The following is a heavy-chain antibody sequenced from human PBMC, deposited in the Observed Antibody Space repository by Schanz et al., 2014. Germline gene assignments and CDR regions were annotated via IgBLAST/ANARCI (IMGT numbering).Heavy chain of an antibody. CDR2: ISGSGGDSV. Sequence: EVHLVESGGSLVQPGGSLRLSCVASGFSFSNYSMNWVRQAPGKGLEWLSHISGSGGDSVDYADSVKGRFTISRDNTRNSLYLQMSSLRAEDTAVYYCARGTPFLCDYWGQGTLVTVSS. J-gene: IGHJ4*02. V-gene: IGHV3-48*04. CDR1: GFSFSNYS. D-gene: IGHD3-16*01. CDR3: ARGTPFLCDY.